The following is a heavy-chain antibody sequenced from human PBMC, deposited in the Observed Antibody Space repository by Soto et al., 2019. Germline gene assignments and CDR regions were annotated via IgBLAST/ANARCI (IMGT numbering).Heavy chain of an antibody. Sequence: ASVKVSCKVSGYTLTELSMHWVRQAPGKGLEWMGGFDADDGETIYAQKFQGRVTMTTDTSTDTAYMELRSLRSDDTAVYYCARVVAVAGTFDYWGQGTLVTVSS. CDR3: ARVVAVAGTFDY. V-gene: IGHV1-24*01. J-gene: IGHJ4*02. D-gene: IGHD6-19*01. CDR2: FDADDGET. CDR1: GYTLTELS.